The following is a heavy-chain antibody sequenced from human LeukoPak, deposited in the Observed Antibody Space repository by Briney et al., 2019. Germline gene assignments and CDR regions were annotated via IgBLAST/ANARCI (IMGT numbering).Heavy chain of an antibody. D-gene: IGHD3-16*01. CDR2: IKQDGSEK. CDR3: ARLFTGYYYMDV. J-gene: IGHJ6*03. CDR1: GFTFSSYW. Sequence: RAGGSLRLSCAASGFTFSSYWMSWVRQAPGKGLEWVANIKQDGSEKYYVDSVKGRFTISRDNAKNSLYLQMNSLRAEDMAVYYCARLFTGYYYMDVWAKGPRSPSP. V-gene: IGHV3-7*01.